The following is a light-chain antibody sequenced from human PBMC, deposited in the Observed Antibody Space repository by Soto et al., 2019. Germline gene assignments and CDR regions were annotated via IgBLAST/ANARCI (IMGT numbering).Light chain of an antibody. Sequence: QSVLTQPASVSGSPGQSITISCTGTSSDVGGYNYVSWYQQHPGKVPKLVIYDVTNRPSGVSDRFSGSKSGNTASLTISGLQAEYEADYYCSSYTRSTTRVFGGGTKLTVL. CDR1: SSDVGGYNY. CDR3: SSYTRSTTRV. V-gene: IGLV2-14*03. J-gene: IGLJ3*02. CDR2: DVT.